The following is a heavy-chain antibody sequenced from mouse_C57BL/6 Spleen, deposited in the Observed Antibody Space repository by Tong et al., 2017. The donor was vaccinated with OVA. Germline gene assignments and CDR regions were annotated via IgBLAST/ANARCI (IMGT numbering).Heavy chain of an antibody. J-gene: IGHJ2*01. CDR3: ARDEDYYGSSYGGY. CDR2: ISSGSSTI. Sequence: EVQLVESGGGLVKPGGSLKLSCAASGFTFSDYGMHWVRQAPEKGLEWVAYISSGSSTIYYADTVKGRFTISRDNAKNTLFLQMTSLRSEDTAMYYCARDEDYYGSSYGGYWGQGTTLTVSS. D-gene: IGHD1-1*01. CDR1: GFTFSDYG. V-gene: IGHV5-17*01.